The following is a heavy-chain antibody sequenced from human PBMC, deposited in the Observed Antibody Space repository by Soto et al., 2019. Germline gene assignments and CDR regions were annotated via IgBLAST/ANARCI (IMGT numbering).Heavy chain of an antibody. D-gene: IGHD2-21*02. Sequence: SETLSLTCTVSGGSISSGGYYWSWIRQHPGKGLEWIGYIYYSGSTYYNPSLKSRVTISVDTSKNQFSLKLSSVTAADTAVYYCARVSSHSTAYFDYWGQGTLVTVSS. V-gene: IGHV4-30-4*08. CDR3: ARVSSHSTAYFDY. CDR1: GGSISSGGYY. CDR2: IYYSGST. J-gene: IGHJ4*02.